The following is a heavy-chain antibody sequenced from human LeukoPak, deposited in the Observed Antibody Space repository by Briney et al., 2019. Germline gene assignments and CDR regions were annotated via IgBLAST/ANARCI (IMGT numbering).Heavy chain of an antibody. CDR3: ARTWMYSNYF. V-gene: IGHV3-7*03. CDR1: GFTFSSYW. CDR2: INQDGSEK. J-gene: IGHJ4*02. D-gene: IGHD4-11*01. Sequence: TGGSLRLSCAASGFTFSSYWMSWVRQAPGKGLEWVANINQDGSEKYYVDSVRGRFTISRDNAENSLYLQMNSLRAEDTAVYYCARTWMYSNYFRGQGTLVTVSS.